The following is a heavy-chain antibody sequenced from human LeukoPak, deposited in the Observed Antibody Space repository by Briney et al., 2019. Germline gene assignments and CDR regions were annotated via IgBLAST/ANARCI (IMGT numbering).Heavy chain of an antibody. CDR1: GYIFAHNG. CDR2: ISAYNGDT. Sequence: ASVKVSCKTSGYIFAHNGISWVRQAPGQGPEWMGWISAYNGDTNYAQNFQGRVTMTRDTSTSTVYMELRSLRSDDTAVYYCARVVPTYDILTGYFIDYWGQGTLVTVSS. V-gene: IGHV1-18*01. CDR3: ARVVPTYDILTGYFIDY. D-gene: IGHD3-9*01. J-gene: IGHJ4*02.